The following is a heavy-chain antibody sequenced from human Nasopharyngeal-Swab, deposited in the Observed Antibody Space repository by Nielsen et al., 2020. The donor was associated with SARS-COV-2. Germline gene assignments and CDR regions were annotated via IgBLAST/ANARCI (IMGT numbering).Heavy chain of an antibody. J-gene: IGHJ5*02. D-gene: IGHD2/OR15-2a*01. CDR2: IHYGGGT. V-gene: IGHV4-39*01. CDR3: VRREYSNRLEP. CDR1: GGSMSSSGYH. Sequence: SETLSFTFTVPGGSMSSSGYHWGWIRQPPGKGLEWIGSIHYGGGTYYNPSRSRRVTLAVDASRNQFSLTVTSVTAADTALYFCVRREYSNRLEPWGQGTLVTVSS.